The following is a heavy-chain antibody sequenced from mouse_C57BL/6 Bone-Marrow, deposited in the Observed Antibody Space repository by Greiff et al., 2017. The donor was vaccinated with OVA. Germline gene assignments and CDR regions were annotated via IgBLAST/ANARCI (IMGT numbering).Heavy chain of an antibody. D-gene: IGHD2-1*01. CDR2: IDPENGDT. CDR1: GFNIKDDY. V-gene: IGHV14-4*01. J-gene: IGHJ4*01. Sequence: SGAELVRPGASVKLSCTASGFNIKDDYMHWVKQRPEQGLEWIGWIDPENGDTEYASKFQGKATITADTSSNTAYLQLSSLTSEDTAVYYCTTRSLLCYAMDYWGQGTSVTVSS. CDR3: TTRSLLCYAMDY.